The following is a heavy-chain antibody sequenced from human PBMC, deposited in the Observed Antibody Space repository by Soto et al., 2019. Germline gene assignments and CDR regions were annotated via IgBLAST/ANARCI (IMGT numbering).Heavy chain of an antibody. CDR3: ARGTYDFWSGYYNGDWFDH. CDR1: GGSFSGYY. V-gene: IGHV4-34*01. CDR2: INHSGST. D-gene: IGHD3-3*01. Sequence: PXETLSLTCTVYGGSFSGYYWSWIRKPPGKGLEWIGEINHSGSTNYNPSLKSRVTISVDTSKNQFSLKLSSVTAADTAVYYCARGTYDFWSGYYNGDWFDHWGQGTLVTVSS. J-gene: IGHJ5*02.